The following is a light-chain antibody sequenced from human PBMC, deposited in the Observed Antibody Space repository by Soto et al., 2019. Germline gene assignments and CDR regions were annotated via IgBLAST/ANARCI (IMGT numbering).Light chain of an antibody. V-gene: IGKV1-39*01. CDR1: QSVSNS. CDR3: QQCYRSPYT. CDR2: AAS. J-gene: IGKJ2*01. Sequence: DIQMTQSPSFLSASVGDRVTISCRTSQSVSNSVNWYRHRPGEAPKLLIYAASSLHSEVPLRFSGSGSGTEFTLTISNLQPEDFATYFCQQCYRSPYTFGHGTKVE.